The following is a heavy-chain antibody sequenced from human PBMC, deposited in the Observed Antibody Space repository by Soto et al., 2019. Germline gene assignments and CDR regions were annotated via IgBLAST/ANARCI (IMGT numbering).Heavy chain of an antibody. J-gene: IGHJ4*02. CDR2: IIPIFGTA. D-gene: IGHD3-22*01. CDR1: GGTFRSYA. V-gene: IGHV1-69*01. CDR3: ARITAYYYDSSPFDY. Sequence: QVQLVQSGAEVKKPGSSVTVSCKASGGTFRSYAISWVRQAPGQGLEWMGGIIPIFGTANYAQKFQGRVTITADESTSTAYMELSSLRSEDTAVYYCARITAYYYDSSPFDYWGQGTLVTVSS.